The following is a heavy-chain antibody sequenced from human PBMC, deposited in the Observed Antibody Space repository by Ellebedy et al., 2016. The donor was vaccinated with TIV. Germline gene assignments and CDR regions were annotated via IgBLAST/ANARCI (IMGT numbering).Heavy chain of an antibody. CDR2: ISASGGST. Sequence: GESLKISXAASGFTFSIHAMSWVRQAPGIGLECVSAISASGGSTYYADSVKGRFTISRDNSKNTLYLQMNSLRAEDTAVYYCAKDLGDSARQPIDYWGQGTLVTVSA. V-gene: IGHV3-23*01. CDR1: GFTFSIHA. CDR3: AKDLGDSARQPIDY. J-gene: IGHJ4*02. D-gene: IGHD2-21*01.